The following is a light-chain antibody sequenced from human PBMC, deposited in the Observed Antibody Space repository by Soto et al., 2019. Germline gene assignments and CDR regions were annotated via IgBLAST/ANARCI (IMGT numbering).Light chain of an antibody. Sequence: IQMTQSPSTLSASVGDRVTITCRASQSIGRWLAWYQQKPGEAPKSLIYDASNLESGVPARFSGSGSGTDFILIISSLQPDDFATYYCQQYSGYLYTFGQGTKVDIK. J-gene: IGKJ2*01. V-gene: IGKV1-5*01. CDR1: QSIGRW. CDR3: QQYSGYLYT. CDR2: DAS.